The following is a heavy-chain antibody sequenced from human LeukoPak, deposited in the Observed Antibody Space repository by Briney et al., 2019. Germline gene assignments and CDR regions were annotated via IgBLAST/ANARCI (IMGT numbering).Heavy chain of an antibody. CDR3: ASRPRRARFDY. J-gene: IGHJ4*02. V-gene: IGHV4-38-2*02. Sequence: KSSETLSLTCTVSGYSISSGYYWGWIRQPPGKGLEWIGSIYHSGSTYYNPSLKSRVTISVDTSKNQFSLKLSSVTAADTAVYYCASRPRRARFDYWGQGTLVTVSS. D-gene: IGHD5-24*01. CDR1: GYSISSGYY. CDR2: IYHSGST.